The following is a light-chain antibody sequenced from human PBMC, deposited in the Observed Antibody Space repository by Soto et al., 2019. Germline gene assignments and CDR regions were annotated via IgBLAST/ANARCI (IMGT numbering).Light chain of an antibody. CDR1: QSVSNNY. V-gene: IGKV3-20*01. CDR3: QQYGSSGT. CDR2: GAS. J-gene: IGKJ1*01. Sequence: EIRLSQSPRTLSLSTGERATLSCRASQSVSNNYLAWYQQKPGRAPRLLIYGASNRATGIPDRFSGSGSGTDFPITISRLEPEDFAVYYCQQYGSSGTFAQGTKV.